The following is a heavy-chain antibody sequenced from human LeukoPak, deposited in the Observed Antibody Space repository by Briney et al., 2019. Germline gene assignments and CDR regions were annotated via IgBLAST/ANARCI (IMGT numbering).Heavy chain of an antibody. CDR2: IFPSGTT. CDR1: GGSIISGTYY. Sequence: PSQTLSLTCTVSGGSIISGTYYWSWIRQPAGKGLEWIGRIFPSGTTNYNPSLKSRVTISIDTSKNQFSLKLTSVTAADTAVYYCARGQDVAAENYLDYWGQGTLVTVSS. CDR3: ARGQDVAAENYLDY. D-gene: IGHD6-25*01. J-gene: IGHJ4*02. V-gene: IGHV4-61*02.